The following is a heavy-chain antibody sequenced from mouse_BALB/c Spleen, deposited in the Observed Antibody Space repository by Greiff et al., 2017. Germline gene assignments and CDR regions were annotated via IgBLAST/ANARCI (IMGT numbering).Heavy chain of an antibody. V-gene: IGHV5-4*02. CDR1: GFTFSDYY. Sequence: EVQVVESGGGLVKPGGSLKLSCAASGFTFSDYYMYWVRQTPEKRLEWVATISDGGSYTYYPDSVKGRFTISRDNAKNNLYLQMSSLKSEDTAMYYCARALYGYNAMDYWGQGTSVTVSS. D-gene: IGHD1-2*01. CDR2: ISDGGSYT. J-gene: IGHJ4*01. CDR3: ARALYGYNAMDY.